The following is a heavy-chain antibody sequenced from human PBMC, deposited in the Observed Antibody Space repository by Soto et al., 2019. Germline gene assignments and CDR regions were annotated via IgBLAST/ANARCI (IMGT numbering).Heavy chain of an antibody. CDR1: GDSVSSNSAA. V-gene: IGHV6-1*01. Sequence: SQTLSLTCALSGDSVSSNSAAWNWIRQSPSRGLEWLGRTYYRSKWYNDYAVSVKSRITINPDTSKNQFSLQLNSVTPEDTAVYYCARWPFPYDFLSCYYPGPYYICIDSLGQGTTVSVSS. J-gene: IGHJ6*02. D-gene: IGHD3-3*01. CDR2: TYYRSKWYN. CDR3: ARWPFPYDFLSCYYPGPYYICIDS.